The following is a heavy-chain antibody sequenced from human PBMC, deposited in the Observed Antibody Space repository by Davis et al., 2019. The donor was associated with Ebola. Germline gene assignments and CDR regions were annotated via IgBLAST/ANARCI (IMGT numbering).Heavy chain of an antibody. CDR2: ISYDGSNK. CDR3: ARVDTAMVSWPVYYYYYYGMDV. D-gene: IGHD5-18*01. CDR1: GFTFSSYA. V-gene: IGHV3-30-3*01. Sequence: GGSLRLSCAASGFTFSSYAMHWVRQAPGKGLEWVAVISYDGSNKYYADSVKGRFTISRDNSKNTLYLQMNSLRAEDTAVYYCARVDTAMVSWPVYYYYYYGMDVWGQGTTVTVSS. J-gene: IGHJ6*02.